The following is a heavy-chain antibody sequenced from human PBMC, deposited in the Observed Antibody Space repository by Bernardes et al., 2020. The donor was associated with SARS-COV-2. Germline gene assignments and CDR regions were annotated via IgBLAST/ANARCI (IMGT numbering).Heavy chain of an antibody. CDR3: ASRRRLKLTLGVVTPQYDYGMDV. Sequence: ASVKVSCKSSGYSFTGHYMHWVRQAPGQGLEWMGRINPITGDTNYAQKFQGTVTMTRDTTTSTVYMEMRRLEYDDTAVYYCASRRRLKLTLGVVTPQYDYGMDVWGQGTAVTVSS. CDR1: GYSFTGHY. CDR2: INPITGDT. D-gene: IGHD3-3*01. V-gene: IGHV1-2*06. J-gene: IGHJ6*02.